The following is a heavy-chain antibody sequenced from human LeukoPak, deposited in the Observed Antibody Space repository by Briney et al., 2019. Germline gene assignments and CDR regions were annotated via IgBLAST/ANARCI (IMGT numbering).Heavy chain of an antibody. J-gene: IGHJ6*03. CDR3: AREGSTSSYYYYYYMDV. CDR1: GYSISSGYY. V-gene: IGHV4-38-2*02. D-gene: IGHD2-2*01. CDR2: IYHSGST. Sequence: PSETLSLTCAVSGYSISSGYYWGWIRQPPGKGLEWIGSIYHSGSTYYNPSLKSRVTISVDTSKNQFSLKLSSVTAADTAVYYCAREGSTSSYYYYYYMDVWGKGTTVTVSS.